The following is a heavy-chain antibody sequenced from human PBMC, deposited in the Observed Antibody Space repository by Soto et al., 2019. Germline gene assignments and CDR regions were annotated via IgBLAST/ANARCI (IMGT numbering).Heavy chain of an antibody. CDR1: GYTFSSYA. J-gene: IGHJ4*02. V-gene: IGHV1-3*01. CDR3: AREHDFWSGYSFDY. D-gene: IGHD3-3*01. Sequence: ASVKVSCKGSGYTFSSYAIQWVRQAPGQRLEWMGWINAGNGNTKSSQKFQGRVTITRDTSANIAYMELSSLRSEDTAVYYCAREHDFWSGYSFDYWGQGTLVTVSS. CDR2: INAGNGNT.